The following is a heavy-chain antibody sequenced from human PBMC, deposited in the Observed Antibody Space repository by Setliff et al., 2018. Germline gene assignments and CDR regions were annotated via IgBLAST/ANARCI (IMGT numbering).Heavy chain of an antibody. CDR3: ARGAWFGALTIGGWIDP. J-gene: IGHJ5*02. V-gene: IGHV1-46*01. CDR2: IDPSGDTT. D-gene: IGHD3-10*01. CDR1: GYSFTNYF. Sequence: ASVKVSCKTSGYSFTNYFIHWVRQAPGQGLEWMGVIDPSGDTTSFAQRFQGRVSLTSDTSTTTTYMELSSLRSEDTAIYYCARGAWFGALTIGGWIDPWGQGTLVTVSS.